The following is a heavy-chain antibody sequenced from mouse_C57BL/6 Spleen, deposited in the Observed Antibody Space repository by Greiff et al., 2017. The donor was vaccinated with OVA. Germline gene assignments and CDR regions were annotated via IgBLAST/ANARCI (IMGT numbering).Heavy chain of an antibody. V-gene: IGHV14-4*01. CDR2: IGPENGDT. CDR3: TTDHAMDY. Sequence: VQLQQSGAELVRPGASVKLSCTASGFNIKDDYMHWVKQRPEQGLEWIGWIGPENGDTDYASKFQGKAPITADTSSNTAYLPLSSLKTEDTAVYYCTTDHAMDYWGQGTSVTVSS. CDR1: GFNIKDDY. J-gene: IGHJ4*01.